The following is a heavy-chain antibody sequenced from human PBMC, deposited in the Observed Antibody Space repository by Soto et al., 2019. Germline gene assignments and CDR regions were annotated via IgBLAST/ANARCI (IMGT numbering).Heavy chain of an antibody. V-gene: IGHV4-59*12. Sequence: PSETLSLTCIVSNGSIIGFYWTWRRQPPGKILEWIGYIHYSGRTDYNPSLTSRATMSVDTSKNQFSLNLKSITAADTAVYYCVRVGVGIGNHFDSWGRGTLVTVSS. D-gene: IGHD1-26*01. CDR2: IHYSGRT. CDR1: NGSIIGFY. CDR3: VRVGVGIGNHFDS. J-gene: IGHJ4*02.